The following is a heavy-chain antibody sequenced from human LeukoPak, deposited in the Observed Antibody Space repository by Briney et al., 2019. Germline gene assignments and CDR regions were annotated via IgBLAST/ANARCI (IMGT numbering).Heavy chain of an antibody. CDR2: IYTSGST. Sequence: SETLSLTCTVSGGSISSYYWSWIRQPAGRGLEWIGRIYTSGSTNYNPSLKSRVTMSVDTPKNQFSLKLSSVTAADTAVYYCARSRGAGATFGTLDYWGQGTLVTVSS. CDR1: GGSISSYY. V-gene: IGHV4-4*07. D-gene: IGHD1-26*01. CDR3: ARSRGAGATFGTLDY. J-gene: IGHJ4*02.